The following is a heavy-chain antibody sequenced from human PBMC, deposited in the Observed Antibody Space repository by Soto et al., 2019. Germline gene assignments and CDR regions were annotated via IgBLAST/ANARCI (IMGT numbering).Heavy chain of an antibody. CDR1: GGSIDSYY. CDR2: IYYSGST. J-gene: IGHJ4*02. D-gene: IGHD7-27*01. V-gene: IGHV4-59*08. Sequence: SETLSLTCTVSGGSIDSYYWSWIRQPPGKGLEWIGYIYYSGSTHYNPSLKSRVTISVDTSKNQFSLKLSSVTAADTAVYYCARRWGRTFDYWGQGTLVTISS. CDR3: ARRWGRTFDY.